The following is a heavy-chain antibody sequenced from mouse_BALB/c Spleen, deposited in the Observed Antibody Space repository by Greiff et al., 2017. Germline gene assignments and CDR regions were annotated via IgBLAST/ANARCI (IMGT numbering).Heavy chain of an antibody. D-gene: IGHD2-3*01. V-gene: IGHV3-2*02. Sequence: EVMLVESGPGLVKPSQSLSLTCTVTGYSITSDYAWNWIRQFPGNKLEWMGYISYSGSTSYNPSLKSRISITRDTSKNQFFLQLNSVTTEDTATYYCARDGYLRYFDVWGAGTTVTVSS. CDR1: GYSITSDYA. J-gene: IGHJ1*01. CDR3: ARDGYLRYFDV. CDR2: ISYSGST.